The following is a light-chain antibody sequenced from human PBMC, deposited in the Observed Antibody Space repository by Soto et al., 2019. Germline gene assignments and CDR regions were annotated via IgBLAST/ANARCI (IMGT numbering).Light chain of an antibody. Sequence: QSALTQPASVSGSPGQSITISCSGTSSDIGGFNFVSWYQQHPGKAPTLIIFDVSDRPSGVSDRFSGSKSGTTASLTISGLQAEDEADYYCSSFRRGNTEVVFGGGTKLTVL. CDR1: SSDIGGFNF. V-gene: IGLV2-14*03. CDR3: SSFRRGNTEVV. CDR2: DVS. J-gene: IGLJ3*02.